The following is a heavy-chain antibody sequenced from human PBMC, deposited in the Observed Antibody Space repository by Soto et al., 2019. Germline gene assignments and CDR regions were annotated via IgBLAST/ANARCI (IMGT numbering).Heavy chain of an antibody. CDR1: GGSISSGGYY. J-gene: IGHJ6*02. Sequence: SETLSLTCTVSGGSISSGGYYWSWIRQHPGKGLEWIGYIYYSGSTYYNPSLKSRVTISVDTSKNQFSLKLSSVTAADTAVYYCARDHRDCSGGSCYSKYYYYGMDVWGQGTTVTVSS. D-gene: IGHD2-15*01. V-gene: IGHV4-31*03. CDR2: IYYSGST. CDR3: ARDHRDCSGGSCYSKYYYYGMDV.